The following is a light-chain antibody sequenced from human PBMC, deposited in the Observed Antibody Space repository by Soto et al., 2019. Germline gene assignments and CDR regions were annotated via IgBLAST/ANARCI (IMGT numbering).Light chain of an antibody. V-gene: IGKV3-15*01. CDR2: AAS. CDR3: QQYNNWPPIT. Sequence: EIVMTQSPATLSVSPGERATLSCRASQSVSGNLAWYQQKPGQAPRLLIYAASTRATGIPARFSGSGSGTEFSLTISSLQSEDFAVYYCQQYNNWPPITFGPGTKVDIK. CDR1: QSVSGN. J-gene: IGKJ3*01.